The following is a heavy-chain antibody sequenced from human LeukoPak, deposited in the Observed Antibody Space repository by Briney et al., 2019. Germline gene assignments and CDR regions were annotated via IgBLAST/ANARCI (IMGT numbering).Heavy chain of an antibody. CDR3: AKDRGYSYGLGVDY. J-gene: IGHJ4*02. CDR2: ITGIGSST. V-gene: IGHV3-23*01. CDR1: GFTFTTYA. D-gene: IGHD5-18*01. Sequence: PGGSLRLSCAASGFTFTTYAMSWVRQAPGKGLEWVSSITGIGSSTYYADSVKGRFTISRDSSKHTLYLQMNSLRAEDTAVYYCAKDRGYSYGLGVDYWGQGTLVTVSS.